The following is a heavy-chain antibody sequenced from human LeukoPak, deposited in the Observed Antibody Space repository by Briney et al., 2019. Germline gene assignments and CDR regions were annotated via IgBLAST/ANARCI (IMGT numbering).Heavy chain of an antibody. Sequence: GGSLRLSCAASGFTFSTSGMNWVRQAPGKGLEWVAYISSRSESKYYAASVKGRFTISRDNAHNSLYLQMNSLRDDDTAVYYCARVCHLGVRGQGTAVTVSS. CDR1: GFTFSTSG. CDR2: ISSRSESK. J-gene: IGHJ6*02. V-gene: IGHV3-48*02. CDR3: ARVCHLGV.